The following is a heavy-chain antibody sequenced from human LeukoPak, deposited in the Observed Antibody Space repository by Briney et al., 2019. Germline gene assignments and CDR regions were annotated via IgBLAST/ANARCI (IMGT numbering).Heavy chain of an antibody. D-gene: IGHD3-10*01. V-gene: IGHV4-34*01. CDR3: ARFGSY. Sequence: SETLSLTCAVYGGSFSGYYWSWIRQPPGKGLEWIGEINRSGSTNYNPSLKSRVTISVDTSKCQFSLKLTSVTAADTAVYYCARFGSYWGQGTLVTVSS. CDR2: INRSGST. J-gene: IGHJ4*02. CDR1: GGSFSGYY.